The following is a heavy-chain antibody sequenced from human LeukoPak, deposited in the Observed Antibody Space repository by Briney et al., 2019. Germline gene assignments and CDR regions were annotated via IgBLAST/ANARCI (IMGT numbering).Heavy chain of an antibody. Sequence: SQTLSLTCTVSGGSISSYYWNWIRQPPGKGLEWIGYIYYSGSTNYNPSLKSRVTISADTSKNQFSLKLSSVTAADTAVYYCARELIGEYSSSTWGQGTLVTVSS. D-gene: IGHD6-6*01. CDR1: GGSISSYY. V-gene: IGHV4-59*01. J-gene: IGHJ4*02. CDR2: IYYSGST. CDR3: ARELIGEYSSST.